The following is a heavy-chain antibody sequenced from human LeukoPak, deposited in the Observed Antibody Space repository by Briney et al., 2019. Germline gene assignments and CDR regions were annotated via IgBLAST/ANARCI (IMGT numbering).Heavy chain of an antibody. V-gene: IGHV4-61*01. CDR3: ARGRRYFDY. CDR2: IYYSGST. CDR1: GGSVSSGSYY. Sequence: SETLSLTCTVSGGSVSSGSYYWSWIRQPPGKGLEWIGYIYYSGSTNYNPSLKSRVTISVDTSKNQFSLKLSSVTAADTAVYYCARGRRYFDYWGQGTLVIVSS. J-gene: IGHJ4*02.